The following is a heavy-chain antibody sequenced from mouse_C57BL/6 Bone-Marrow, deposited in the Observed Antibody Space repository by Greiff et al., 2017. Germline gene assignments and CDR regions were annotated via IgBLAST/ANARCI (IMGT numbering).Heavy chain of an antibody. CDR1: GYTFTSYW. CDR3: ERDDYYGSSPDY. J-gene: IGHJ2*01. CDR2: IDPSDSYT. Sequence: QVQLQQPGAELVRPGTSVKLSCKASGYTFTSYWMHWVKQRPGQGLEWIGVIDPSDSYTNYNQKFKGKATLTVDTSSSTAYMQLSSLTSEDSAVYDWERDDYYGSSPDYGGQGTTLTVSA. D-gene: IGHD1-1*01. V-gene: IGHV1-59*01.